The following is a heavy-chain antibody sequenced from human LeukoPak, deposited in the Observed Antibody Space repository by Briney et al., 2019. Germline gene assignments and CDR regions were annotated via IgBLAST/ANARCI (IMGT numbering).Heavy chain of an antibody. CDR2: IWYDGSNK. CDR1: GFTFSSYG. J-gene: IGHJ4*02. V-gene: IGHV3-33*06. CDR3: AKASSTVTTLGY. Sequence: PGGSLRPSCAASGFTFSSYGMHGVRQAPGKGLEWVAVIWYDGSNKYYADSVKGRFTISRDNSKNTLYLQMNSLRAEDTAVYYCAKASSTVTTLGYWGQGTLVTVSS. D-gene: IGHD4-11*01.